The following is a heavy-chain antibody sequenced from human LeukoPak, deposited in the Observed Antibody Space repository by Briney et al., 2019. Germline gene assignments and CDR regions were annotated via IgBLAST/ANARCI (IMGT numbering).Heavy chain of an antibody. CDR1: GYTFTSYD. CDR2: MNPNSGNT. V-gene: IGHV1-8*01. D-gene: IGHD3-16*01. CDR3: ARLGSSWARDDAFDI. Sequence: ASVKVSCKASGYTFTSYDINWVRQATGQGLGWMGWMNPNSGNTGYAQKFQGRVTMTRNTSISTAYMELSSLRSEDTAVYYCARLGSSWARDDAFDIWGQGTMVTVSS. J-gene: IGHJ3*02.